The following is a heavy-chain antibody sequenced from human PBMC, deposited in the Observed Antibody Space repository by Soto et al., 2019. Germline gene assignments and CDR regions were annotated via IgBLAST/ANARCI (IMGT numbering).Heavy chain of an antibody. CDR2: IYYSGST. CDR1: GGSISSGGYY. CDR3: ARENGYKPHFDY. V-gene: IGHV4-31*03. D-gene: IGHD5-12*01. J-gene: IGHJ4*02. Sequence: SETLSLTCTVSGGSISSGGYYWSWIRQRPGKGLEWIGYIYYSGSTYYNPSLKSRVTISVDTSKNQFSLKLSSVTAADTAVYYCARENGYKPHFDYWGQGTLVTVSS.